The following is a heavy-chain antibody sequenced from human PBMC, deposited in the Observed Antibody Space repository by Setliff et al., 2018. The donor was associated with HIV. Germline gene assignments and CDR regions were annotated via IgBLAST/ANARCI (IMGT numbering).Heavy chain of an antibody. CDR3: VRYTDSSSFEY. CDR1: GFTFSNYN. V-gene: IGHV3-21*01. Sequence: GGSLRLSCAASGFTFSNYNMNWVRQAPGKGLEWVSSISYDSRFIYHADSMKGRFTISRDNAKKLVYLQMNSLRAEDTAIYYCVRYTDSSSFEYWGQGTLVTVSS. J-gene: IGHJ4*02. CDR2: ISYDSRFI. D-gene: IGHD1-20*01.